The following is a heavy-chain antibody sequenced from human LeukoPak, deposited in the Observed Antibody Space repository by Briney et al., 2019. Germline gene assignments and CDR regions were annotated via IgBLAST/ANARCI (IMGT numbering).Heavy chain of an antibody. CDR3: ARSANYYYYMDV. Sequence: SETLSLTCAVYGGSFSGYYWSWIRQPPGRGLEWIGEINHSGSTNYNPSLKSRVTISVDTSKNQFSLKLSSVTAADTAVYYCARSANYYYYMDVWGKGTTVTVSS. CDR1: GGSFSGYY. V-gene: IGHV4-34*01. J-gene: IGHJ6*03. CDR2: INHSGST.